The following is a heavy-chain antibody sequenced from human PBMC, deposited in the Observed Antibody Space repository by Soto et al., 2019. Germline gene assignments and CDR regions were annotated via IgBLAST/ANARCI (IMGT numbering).Heavy chain of an antibody. V-gene: IGHV1-2*04. CDR2: INPNGGVT. J-gene: IGHJ6*03. Sequence: QVQLVQSGAEVKRPGASVTVSCRSSGDTFNDYYIHWVRQAPGQGLEWMGWINPNGGVTKYAQKFQGWVSMTRDTSIRTVYMQLRGLRSDDTAVYYCARESGGATATLDYYYFYMDVWGTGTTVTVSS. CDR3: ARESGGATATLDYYYFYMDV. CDR1: GDTFNDYY. D-gene: IGHD5-12*01.